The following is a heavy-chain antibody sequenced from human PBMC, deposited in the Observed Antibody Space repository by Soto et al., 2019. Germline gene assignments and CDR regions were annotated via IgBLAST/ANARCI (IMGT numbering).Heavy chain of an antibody. CDR2: ISVYNGNT. Sequence: ASVKVSCKASDYTFTIYGIICVLQSPGQGLEWIGWISVYNGNTNYAQKFRGRVTMTTDISTTTAYMEMRSLRSDDTAVYYCARSGSSWNLREFDYWGQGTLVTVSS. CDR3: ARSGSSWNLREFDY. V-gene: IGHV1-18*01. J-gene: IGHJ4*02. D-gene: IGHD6-13*01. CDR1: DYTFTIYG.